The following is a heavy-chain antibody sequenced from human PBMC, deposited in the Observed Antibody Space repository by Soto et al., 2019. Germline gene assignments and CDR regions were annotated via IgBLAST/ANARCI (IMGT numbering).Heavy chain of an antibody. D-gene: IGHD2-2*01. Sequence: GGSLRLSCAASGFTFSSYAMSWVRQAPGKGLEWVSAISGSGGSTYYADSVKGRFTISRDNSKNTLYLQMNSLRAEDTAVYYCAKDGGSYCSSTSCYSGPTVFPPVWGQGTTVTVSS. CDR1: GFTFSSYA. V-gene: IGHV3-23*01. J-gene: IGHJ6*02. CDR3: AKDGGSYCSSTSCYSGPTVFPPV. CDR2: ISGSGGST.